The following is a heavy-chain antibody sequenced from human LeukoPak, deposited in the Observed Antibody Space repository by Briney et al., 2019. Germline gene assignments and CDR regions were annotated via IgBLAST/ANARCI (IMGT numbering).Heavy chain of an antibody. Sequence: PGGSLRLSCAASGFTFSDYYMNWIRHAPAQGLEWVSHISTSGSSIYYADSVNGRFTISRDNAKNSLYPQMRSLGAEATTVYYCARLAPYMCLSPFWYFDLWGRGTLGTGSS. J-gene: IGHJ2*01. CDR3: ARLAPYMCLSPFWYFDL. V-gene: IGHV3-11*01. D-gene: IGHD3-16*01. CDR2: ISTSGSSI. CDR1: GFTFSDYY.